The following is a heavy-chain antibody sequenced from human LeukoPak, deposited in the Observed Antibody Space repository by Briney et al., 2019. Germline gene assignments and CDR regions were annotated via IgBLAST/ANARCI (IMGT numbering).Heavy chain of an antibody. CDR2: IYYSGST. Sequence: PSETLSLTCTVSGGSISSYYWSWIRQPPGKGLEWIGYIYYSGSTNYNPSLKSRVTISVDTSKNQFSLKLSSVTAAVTAVYYCASIRSTRNYFDYWGQGTLVTVSS. D-gene: IGHD2-2*01. J-gene: IGHJ4*02. V-gene: IGHV4-59*01. CDR1: GGSISSYY. CDR3: ASIRSTRNYFDY.